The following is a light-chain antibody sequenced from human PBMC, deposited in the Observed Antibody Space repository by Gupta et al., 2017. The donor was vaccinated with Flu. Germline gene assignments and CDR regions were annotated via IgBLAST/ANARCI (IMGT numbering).Light chain of an antibody. CDR1: HDISSY. CDR2: DAS. V-gene: IGKV1-12*01. Sequence: PSSVSASVVDRVIITCRVHHDISSYLDWYQQKPGKAPKFLIYDASSWQSGVPARFSGSGSGTEFTLTISRLQPEDFATYYCQQGYSFPYTFGQGTKLEI. J-gene: IGKJ2*01. CDR3: QQGYSFPYT.